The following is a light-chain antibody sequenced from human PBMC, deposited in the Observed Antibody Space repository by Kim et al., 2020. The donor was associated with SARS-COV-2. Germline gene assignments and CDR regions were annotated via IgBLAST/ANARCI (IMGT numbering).Light chain of an antibody. J-gene: IGLJ1*01. CDR1: NIGSKN. V-gene: IGLV3-9*01. CDR3: QVWDSSNYV. CDR2: RDS. Sequence: SYELTQPLSVSVALGQTARITCGGNNIGSKNVHWYQQKPGQAPVLVIYRDSNRPSGIPERFSVSNSGNTATLTISRAQAGDEADYYCQVWDSSNYVFGTGTKVTVL.